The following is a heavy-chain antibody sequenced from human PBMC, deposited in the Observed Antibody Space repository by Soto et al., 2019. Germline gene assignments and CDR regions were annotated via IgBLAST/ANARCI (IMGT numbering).Heavy chain of an antibody. CDR1: GFTVSSNY. D-gene: IGHD4-4*01. Sequence: EVQLVESGGGLVQPGGSLRLSCAASGFTVSSNYMSWVRQAPGKGLEWVSVIYSGGSTYYADSVKGRFTISRDNSKNTLYLQMNSLRAEDTAVYYCARDLSSNAYYYYMDVWGKGTTVTVA. J-gene: IGHJ6*03. V-gene: IGHV3-66*01. CDR2: IYSGGST. CDR3: ARDLSSNAYYYYMDV.